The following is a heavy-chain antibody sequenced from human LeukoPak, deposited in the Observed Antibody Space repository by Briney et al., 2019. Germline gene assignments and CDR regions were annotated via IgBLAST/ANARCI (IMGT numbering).Heavy chain of an antibody. V-gene: IGHV1-46*01. Sequence: ASVKVSCKASGYTFTSYYMHWVRQAPGQGLEWMGIINPSGGSTSYAQKFQGRVTMTRDTSKNQFSLKLSSVTAADTAVYYCARHLEVTTVTTWAVRRKDYWGQGTLVTVSS. J-gene: IGHJ4*02. CDR3: ARHLEVTTVTTWAVRRKDY. CDR1: GYTFTSYY. CDR2: INPSGGST. D-gene: IGHD4-17*01.